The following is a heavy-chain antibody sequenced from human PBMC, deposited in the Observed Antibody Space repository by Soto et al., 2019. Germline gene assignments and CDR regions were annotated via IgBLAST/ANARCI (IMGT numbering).Heavy chain of an antibody. D-gene: IGHD6-6*01. CDR1: GITFSSYA. Sequence: EVPLLESGGGLVQPGVSLRLCCAASGITFSSYAMSWVRQAPGQGLEWVSAISGSGGSTYYADSVKGRFTIYRDNSKNTLYLLMNSLRAEETAVYYCAKGGPARPLDYWGQETLVTVSS. J-gene: IGHJ4*02. V-gene: IGHV3-23*01. CDR3: AKGGPARPLDY. CDR2: ISGSGGST.